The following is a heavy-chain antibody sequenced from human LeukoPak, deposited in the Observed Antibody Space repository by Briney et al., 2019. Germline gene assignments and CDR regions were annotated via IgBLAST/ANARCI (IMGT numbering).Heavy chain of an antibody. CDR2: ISSSSNTI. CDR1: GFTFSTYS. J-gene: IGHJ4*02. V-gene: IGHV3-48*02. CDR3: ARDILTKQAYSGYDN. Sequence: GGSLRLSCAASGFTFSTYSMNWVRQAPGKGLEWVSYISSSSNTIYYADSVKGRFTISRDNARNSLYLQMNSLRDEDTAVYYCARDILTKQAYSGYDNWGQGTPVTVSS. D-gene: IGHD5-12*01.